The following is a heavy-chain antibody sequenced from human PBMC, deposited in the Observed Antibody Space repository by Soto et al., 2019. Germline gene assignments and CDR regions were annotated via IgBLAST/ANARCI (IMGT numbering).Heavy chain of an antibody. CDR3: ARDPNFDWLRVYYYYYMDV. V-gene: IGHV3-48*01. Sequence: GGSLRLSCAASGFTFSSYSMNWVRQAPGKGLEWVSYISSSSSTIYYADSVKGRFTISRDNAKNSLYLQMNSLRAEDTAVYYCARDPNFDWLRVYYYYYMDVWGKGTTVTVSS. J-gene: IGHJ6*03. CDR1: GFTFSSYS. CDR2: ISSSSSTI. D-gene: IGHD3-9*01.